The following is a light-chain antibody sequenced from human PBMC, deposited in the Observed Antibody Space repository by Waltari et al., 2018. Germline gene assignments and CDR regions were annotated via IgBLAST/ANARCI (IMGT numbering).Light chain of an antibody. CDR1: SSDVGSYNY. CDR3: SSYAGRNNLV. Sequence: QSALTQPPSASGSPGQSVTISCTGTSSDVGSYNYVSWSQQHPGKAPKLMVYAVSKRPSGVPDRFSGSKSGNTASRTVSGRQAEDETDYYCSSYAGRNNLVFGGGTKLTVL. V-gene: IGLV2-8*01. CDR2: AVS. J-gene: IGLJ2*01.